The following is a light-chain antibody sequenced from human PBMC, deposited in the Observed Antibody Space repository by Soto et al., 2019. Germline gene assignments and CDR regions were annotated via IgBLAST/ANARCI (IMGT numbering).Light chain of an antibody. CDR1: QSVSSS. CDR3: QQRGSWTLT. Sequence: EIVLTQSPATLSLSPGERATLSCRASQSVSSSLAWYQQKPGQAPRLLIYDASNRATGIPARFSGSGYGTDFTLTISSLEPEDFAIYYCQQRGSWTLTFGQRTKV. J-gene: IGKJ1*01. V-gene: IGKV3-11*01. CDR2: DAS.